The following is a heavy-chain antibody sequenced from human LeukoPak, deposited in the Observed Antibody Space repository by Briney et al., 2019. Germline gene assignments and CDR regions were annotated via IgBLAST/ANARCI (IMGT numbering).Heavy chain of an antibody. V-gene: IGHV3-30*18. CDR1: GFTFSSYG. D-gene: IGHD3-10*01. Sequence: GGSLRLSCAASGFTFSSYGMHWVRQAPGKGLEWVAVISYDGSNKYYADSVKGRFTISRDNSKNTLYLQMNSLRAEDTAVYYCANSLRYYYGSGSYSYYYYYGMDVWAKGPRSPSP. CDR2: ISYDGSNK. CDR3: ANSLRYYYGSGSYSYYYYYGMDV. J-gene: IGHJ6*02.